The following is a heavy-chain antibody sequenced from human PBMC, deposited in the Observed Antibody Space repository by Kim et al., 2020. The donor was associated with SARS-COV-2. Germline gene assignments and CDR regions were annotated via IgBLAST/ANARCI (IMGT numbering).Heavy chain of an antibody. D-gene: IGHD6-19*01. CDR1: GGSISSSSYY. CDR3: ARDQYSSGWYVY. Sequence: SETLSLTCTVSGGSISSSSYYWGWIRQPPGKGLGWIGSIYYSGSTYYNPSLKSRVTISVDTSKNQFSLKLSSVTAADTAVYYCARDQYSSGWYVYWGQGT. CDR2: IYYSGST. J-gene: IGHJ4*02. V-gene: IGHV4-39*07.